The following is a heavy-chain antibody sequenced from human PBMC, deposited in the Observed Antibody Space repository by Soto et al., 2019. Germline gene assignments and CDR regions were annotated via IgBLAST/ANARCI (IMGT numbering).Heavy chain of an antibody. CDR1: GGSISSSSYY. D-gene: IGHD3-9*01. CDR2: IYYSGST. CDR3: ARGDAYYDILTGYLDP. Sequence: PSETLSLTCTVSGGSISSSSYYWGWIRQPPGKGLEWIGSIYYSGSTYYNPSLKSRVTISVDTSKNQFSLKLSSVTAADTAVYYCARGDAYYDILTGYLDPWGQGTLVTVSS. V-gene: IGHV4-39*07. J-gene: IGHJ5*02.